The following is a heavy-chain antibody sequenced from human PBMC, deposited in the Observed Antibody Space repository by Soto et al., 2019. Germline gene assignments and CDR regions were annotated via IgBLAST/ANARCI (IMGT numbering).Heavy chain of an antibody. CDR2: IYYSGST. J-gene: IGHJ6*02. CDR3: ARGPLSSTLPLRLYYYYYGMDV. Sequence: PSETLSLTGTVSGGSISSGGYYWSWIRQHPGKGLEWIGYIYYSGSTYYNPSLKSRVTISVDTSKNQFSLKLSSVTAADTAVYYCARGPLSSTLPLRLYYYYYGMDVWGQGTTVTVSS. D-gene: IGHD6-13*01. V-gene: IGHV4-31*03. CDR1: GGSISSGGYY.